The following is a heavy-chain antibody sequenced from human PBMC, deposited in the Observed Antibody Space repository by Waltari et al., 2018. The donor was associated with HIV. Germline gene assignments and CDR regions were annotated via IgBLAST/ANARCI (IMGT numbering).Heavy chain of an antibody. V-gene: IGHV1-8*02. Sequence: QVQLVQSGAEVKKPGASVRVSCQAVGYTFSNYQINWVRQATGQGLEWMGWLSPNSGNTGSAQKFQGRLTMTRDTSTGTAYLEMSALTSDDTGIYFCARGTSGTYFDYWGQGTLVAVSS. CDR3: ARGTSGTYFDY. CDR2: LSPNSGNT. CDR1: GYTFSNYQ. D-gene: IGHD5-12*01. J-gene: IGHJ4*02.